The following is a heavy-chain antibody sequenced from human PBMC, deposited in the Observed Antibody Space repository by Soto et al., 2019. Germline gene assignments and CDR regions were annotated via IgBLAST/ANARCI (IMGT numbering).Heavy chain of an antibody. V-gene: IGHV3-23*01. CDR3: AQDLYSGSGPRAVDG. D-gene: IGHD5-12*01. J-gene: IGHJ3*01. Sequence: EVQLLESGGGLVQPGGSLRLSCAASGFAFSNYAMSWVRQAPGKGLEWVSTISGSAGSGDNTYYADSVKGRFTISRDNSKNTLYLQMSSLRVEDTALYPFAQDLYSGSGPRAVDGWGQGRMVTVSS. CDR2: ISGSAGSGDNT. CDR1: GFAFSNYA.